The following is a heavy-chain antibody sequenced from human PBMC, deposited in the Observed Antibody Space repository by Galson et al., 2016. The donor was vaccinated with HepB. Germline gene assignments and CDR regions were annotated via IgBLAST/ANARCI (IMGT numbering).Heavy chain of an antibody. CDR1: GSSISSSGYY. V-gene: IGHV4-31*03. J-gene: IGHJ5*02. CDR3: SSVRFLQWFWGA. Sequence: TLSLTCTLFGSSISSSGYYYNWIRQHPGKGLEWIGNISPAGSATYNPSLKCRVTISLDTSKNQFYLDVNSVTAADAAVYYCSSVRFLQWFWGAWGQGSLVIVSS. CDR2: ISPAGSA. D-gene: IGHD3-3*01.